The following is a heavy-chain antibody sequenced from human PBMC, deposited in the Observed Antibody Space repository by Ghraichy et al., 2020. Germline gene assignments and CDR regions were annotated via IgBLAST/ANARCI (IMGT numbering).Heavy chain of an antibody. J-gene: IGHJ4*02. CDR3: ATGLPRYSSSWYYFDY. D-gene: IGHD6-13*01. CDR1: GYTLTELS. Sequence: ASVKVSCKVSGYTLTELSMHWVRQAPGKGLEWMGGFDPEDGETIYAQKFQGRVTMTEDTSTDTAYMELSSLRSEDTAVYYCATGLPRYSSSWYYFDYWGQGTLVTVSS. V-gene: IGHV1-24*01. CDR2: FDPEDGET.